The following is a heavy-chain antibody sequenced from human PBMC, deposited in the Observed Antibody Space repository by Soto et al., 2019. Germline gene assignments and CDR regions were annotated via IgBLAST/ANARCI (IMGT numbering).Heavy chain of an antibody. J-gene: IGHJ5*02. CDR2: IYWDDDK. Sequence: QITLKESGPPLVKPTQTLTLTCTFSGFSLSTSGVGVGWIRQPPGKALEWLALIYWDDDKRYSPSLKSRLTITKDTSKNQVVLTLTNMDPVDTATYYCAHGSDYDILTGYYINEVRNWFDPWGQGTLVTVSS. CDR3: AHGSDYDILTGYYINEVRNWFDP. CDR1: GFSLSTSGVG. V-gene: IGHV2-5*02. D-gene: IGHD3-9*01.